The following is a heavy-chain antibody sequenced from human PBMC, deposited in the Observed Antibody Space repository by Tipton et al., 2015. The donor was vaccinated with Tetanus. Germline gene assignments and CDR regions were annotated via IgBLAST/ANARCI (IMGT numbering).Heavy chain of an antibody. Sequence: QSGPEVKKPGASVKVSCKASGYTFTSYDINWVRQATGQGLEWMGWMNPNSGNTGYAQKFQDRVTMTRNTSISTAYMELSSLRSEDTAVYYCARVTYGWTWFDPWGQGTLVTVSS. J-gene: IGHJ5*02. D-gene: IGHD3-10*01. CDR2: MNPNSGNT. CDR3: ARVTYGWTWFDP. V-gene: IGHV1-8*01. CDR1: GYTFTSYD.